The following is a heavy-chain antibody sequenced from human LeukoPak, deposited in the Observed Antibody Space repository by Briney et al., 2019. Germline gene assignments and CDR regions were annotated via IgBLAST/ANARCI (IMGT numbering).Heavy chain of an antibody. CDR2: IYYSGIT. CDR3: AGRRSYGEIDY. J-gene: IGHJ4*02. CDR1: GGSISTSGNY. Sequence: PSQTLSLTCTVSGGSISTSGNYWSWIRQHPGKGLEWIGYIYYSGITHYNPSLKSRVTMSVDTSKNQFSLNLSSVTAADTAVYYCAGRRSYGEIDYWGQGTLVTVSS. D-gene: IGHD4-17*01. V-gene: IGHV4-31*03.